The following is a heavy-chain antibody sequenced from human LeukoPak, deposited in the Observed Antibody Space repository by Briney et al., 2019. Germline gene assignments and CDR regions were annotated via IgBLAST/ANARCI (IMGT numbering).Heavy chain of an antibody. Sequence: GASVKVSCKASGYTFTGYYMHWVRQAPGQGLEWMGWINPNSGNTGYAQKFQGRVTMTRNTSISTAYMELSRLRSDDTAVYYCARDSGKLGAFDIWGQGTMVTVSS. CDR2: INPNSGNT. D-gene: IGHD3-16*01. CDR3: ARDSGKLGAFDI. CDR1: GYTFTGYY. J-gene: IGHJ3*02. V-gene: IGHV1-2*02.